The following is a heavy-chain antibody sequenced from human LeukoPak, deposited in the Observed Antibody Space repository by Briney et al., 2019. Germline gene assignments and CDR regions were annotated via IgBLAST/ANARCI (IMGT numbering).Heavy chain of an antibody. J-gene: IGHJ4*02. CDR1: GFSFSSYA. Sequence: GGSLRLSCAASGFSFSSYAMSWVRQAPGKGLEWISSFSGSGGNTFYADPVKARFNISRDNSKNTLYLQMNSLRAEDTAVYYCAKSGLNRFDYWGQGTLVTVSS. D-gene: IGHD2-15*01. V-gene: IGHV3-23*01. CDR3: AKSGLNRFDY. CDR2: FSGSGGNT.